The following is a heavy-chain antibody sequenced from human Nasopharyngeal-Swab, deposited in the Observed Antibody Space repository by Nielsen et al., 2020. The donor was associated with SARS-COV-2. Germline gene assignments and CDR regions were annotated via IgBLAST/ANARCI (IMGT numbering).Heavy chain of an antibody. CDR3: ARGEQWLFDP. Sequence: GESLKISCAASGFTFSSYWMHWVRQAPGKGLEWVSGINWNGGSTGYADSVKGRFTISRDNAKNSLYLQMNSLRAEDTALYHCARGEQWLFDPWGQGTLVTVSS. D-gene: IGHD6-19*01. V-gene: IGHV3-20*01. CDR2: INWNGGST. J-gene: IGHJ5*02. CDR1: GFTFSSYW.